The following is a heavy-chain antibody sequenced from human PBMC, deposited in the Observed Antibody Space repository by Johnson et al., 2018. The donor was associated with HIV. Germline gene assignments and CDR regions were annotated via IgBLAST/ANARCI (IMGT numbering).Heavy chain of an antibody. D-gene: IGHD2-8*02. Sequence: QVQLVESGGGLVKPGGSLRLSCAASRLIFSDYFMSWIRQAPGKGLEWVASISGSGSARYYADSVKGRFTISRDNSKNTLYLQMNSLRAEDTAVYYCARVRTGRENAFDIWGQGTMVTVSS. CDR3: ARVRTGRENAFDI. V-gene: IGHV3-11*04. J-gene: IGHJ3*02. CDR1: RLIFSDYF. CDR2: ISGSGSAR.